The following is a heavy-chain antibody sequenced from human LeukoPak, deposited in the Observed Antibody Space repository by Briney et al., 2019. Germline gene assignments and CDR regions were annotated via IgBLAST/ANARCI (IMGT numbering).Heavy chain of an antibody. CDR3: ARPYSSGWYVLDY. Sequence: GGSLGLSCVASEFTFSSHAMNWVRQAPGKGLEWVSSISGGGESTYYADSVKGRFTISRDNSKNTLYLQMNSLRAEDTAVYYCARPYSSGWYVLDYWGQGTLVTVSS. V-gene: IGHV3-23*01. J-gene: IGHJ4*02. D-gene: IGHD6-19*01. CDR1: EFTFSSHA. CDR2: ISGGGEST.